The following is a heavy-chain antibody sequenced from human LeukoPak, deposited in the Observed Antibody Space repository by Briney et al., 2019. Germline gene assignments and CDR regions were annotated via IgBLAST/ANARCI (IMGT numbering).Heavy chain of an antibody. J-gene: IGHJ4*02. Sequence: SVKVSSKASGGTFSSYAITWVRQAPGQGLEWMGRIIPILGIATYAQNFQGRVTITADKSTSTAYMELSSLRSEDTAVYYCARDLVVSCSSTSCSVAPSDFWGQGTLVTVSS. V-gene: IGHV1-69*04. CDR2: IIPILGIA. CDR3: ARDLVVSCSSTSCSVAPSDF. D-gene: IGHD2-2*01. CDR1: GGTFSSYA.